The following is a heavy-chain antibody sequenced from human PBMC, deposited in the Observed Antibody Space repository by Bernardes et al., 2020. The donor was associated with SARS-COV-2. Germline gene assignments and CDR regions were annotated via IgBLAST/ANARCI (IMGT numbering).Heavy chain of an antibody. Sequence: ASVKVSCKASGYTFTGYYMHWVRQAPGQGLEWMGWINPNSGCTNYAQKFQGRVTMNRDTSISTAYMELSRLRSDDTAVYYCARSLPLEYFQHWGQGTLVTVSS. CDR3: ARSLPLEYFQH. V-gene: IGHV1-2*02. CDR1: GYTFTGYY. CDR2: INPNSGCT. J-gene: IGHJ1*01.